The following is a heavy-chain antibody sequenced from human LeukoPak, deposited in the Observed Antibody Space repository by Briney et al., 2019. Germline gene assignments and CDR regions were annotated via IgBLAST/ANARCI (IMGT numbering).Heavy chain of an antibody. D-gene: IGHD2-15*01. J-gene: IGHJ4*02. Sequence: GASVKVSCKVSGYTLTELSMHWVRQAPGQGLEWMGIINPSGGSTSYAQKFQGRVTMTRDTSTSTVYMELSSLRSEDTAVYYCARDLVAGEGYWGQGTLVTVSS. CDR3: ARDLVAGEGY. CDR1: GYTLTELS. CDR2: INPSGGST. V-gene: IGHV1-46*01.